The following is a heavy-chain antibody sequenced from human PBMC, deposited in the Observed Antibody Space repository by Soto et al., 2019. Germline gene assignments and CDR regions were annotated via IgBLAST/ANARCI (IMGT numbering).Heavy chain of an antibody. CDR2: IKQDGSEK. V-gene: IGHV3-7*01. D-gene: IGHD3-22*01. CDR3: ARITMIVQEHAFDI. Sequence: EVQLVESGGGLDQPGGSLRLSCTASGFTFSSYWMSWVRQAPGKGLEWVANIKQDGSEKYYVDSVKGRFTISRDNAKNSLFLQMISLRAEDTAVYYCARITMIVQEHAFDIWGQGTMVTVSS. J-gene: IGHJ3*02. CDR1: GFTFSSYW.